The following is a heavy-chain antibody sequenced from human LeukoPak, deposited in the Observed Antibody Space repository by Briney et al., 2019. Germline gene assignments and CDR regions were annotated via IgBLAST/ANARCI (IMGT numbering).Heavy chain of an antibody. CDR1: GYSFSSYW. CDR3: ARRGCSYGISGANWFDP. Sequence: GESLKISCKGSGYSFSSYWIGWVRQMPGKGLEWMGIGYPGYSDTRYSPSFQGQVTISADKSISTAYLQWSSLKASDTAMYYCARRGCSYGISGANWFDPWGQGTLVTVSS. CDR2: GYPGYSDT. J-gene: IGHJ5*02. D-gene: IGHD5-18*01. V-gene: IGHV5-51*01.